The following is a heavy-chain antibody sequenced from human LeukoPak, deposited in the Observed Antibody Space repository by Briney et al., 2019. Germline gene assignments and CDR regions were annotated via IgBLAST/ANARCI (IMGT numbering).Heavy chain of an antibody. CDR2: MNPNSGNT. CDR1: GGTFSSYA. V-gene: IGHV1-8*02. Sequence: GSSVKVSCKASGGTFSSYAISWVRQATGQGLEWMGWMNPNSGNTGYAQKFQGRVTMTRNTSISTAYMELSSLRSEDTAVYYCARGRRRVGSSWYNRLYWGQGTLVTVSS. J-gene: IGHJ4*02. CDR3: ARGRRRVGSSWYNRLY. D-gene: IGHD6-13*01.